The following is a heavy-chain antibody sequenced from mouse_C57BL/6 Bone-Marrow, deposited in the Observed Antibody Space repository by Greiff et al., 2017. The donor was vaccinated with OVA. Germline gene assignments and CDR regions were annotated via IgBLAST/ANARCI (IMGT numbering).Heavy chain of an antibody. D-gene: IGHD3-2*02. CDR1: GYPFTGYW. CDR3: ARGGLRLLYYYAMDY. Sequence: QVQLQQSGAELMKPGASVKLSCKATGYPFTGYWIEWVKQRPGHGLGWIGEILPGSGSTNYNEKFKGKATFTADTSSNTAYMQLSSLTTEDSAIYYCARGGLRLLYYYAMDYWGQGTSVTVSS. J-gene: IGHJ4*01. CDR2: ILPGSGST. V-gene: IGHV1-9*01.